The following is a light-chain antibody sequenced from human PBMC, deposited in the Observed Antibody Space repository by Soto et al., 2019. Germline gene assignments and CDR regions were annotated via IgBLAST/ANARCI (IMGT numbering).Light chain of an antibody. CDR3: QQANSFPLT. CDR1: PGISSR. V-gene: IGKV1-12*01. Sequence: DIQMTQSPSSVSASVGDRVTITCRASPGISSRLAWYQQKPGKAPNLLIYAASNLQSGVPSRFSESGSETDFTLTIGSLQPEDFTTYYCQQANSFPLTFGGGTKVEIK. J-gene: IGKJ4*01. CDR2: AAS.